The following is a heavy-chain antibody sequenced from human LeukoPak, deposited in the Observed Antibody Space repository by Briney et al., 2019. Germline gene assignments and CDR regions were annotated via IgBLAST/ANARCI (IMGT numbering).Heavy chain of an antibody. CDR2: IRPNSGAT. J-gene: IGHJ4*02. V-gene: IGHV1-46*01. Sequence: EASVKVSCKASANTFTNYYMHWVRQAPGQGLEWMGIIRPNSGATSYAQQFQGRVTMTTDTSTSTVYMELKNLKSDDTAVYSCAREKPDSGGFDSWGQGTLVTVSS. CDR3: AREKPDSGGFDS. CDR1: ANTFTNYY. D-gene: IGHD1-14*01.